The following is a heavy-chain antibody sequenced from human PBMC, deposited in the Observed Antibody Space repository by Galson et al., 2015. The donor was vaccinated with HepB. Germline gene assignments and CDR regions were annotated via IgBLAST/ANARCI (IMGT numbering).Heavy chain of an antibody. CDR3: ARVVSSGVQYFYHGMDV. CDR2: INQDGSEK. CDR1: EFIFTYYW. D-gene: IGHD6-19*01. Sequence: SLRLSCAASEFIFTYYWMSWVRQAPGKGLEWVANINQDGSEKYYVDSVKGRFTVSRDNTNNSLYLQMNSLRAEDTALYYCARVVSSGVQYFYHGMDVWGQGTTVTVSS. J-gene: IGHJ6*02. V-gene: IGHV3-7*01.